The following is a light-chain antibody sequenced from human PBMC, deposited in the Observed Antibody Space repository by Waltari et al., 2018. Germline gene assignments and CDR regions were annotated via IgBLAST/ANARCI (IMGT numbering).Light chain of an antibody. CDR2: YDN. V-gene: IGLV1-36*01. J-gene: IGLJ3*02. Sequence: QSVLTQPPSVSEAPRPWVTISCSGSNSNIGNNAVNWYQKPPGKVPKLLIYYDNLLSPGVSDRFSGSKSDTSASLASSGLQSEDEADYYCEAWDDTLNGVVFGGGTKLTVL. CDR3: EAWDDTLNGVV. CDR1: NSNIGNNA.